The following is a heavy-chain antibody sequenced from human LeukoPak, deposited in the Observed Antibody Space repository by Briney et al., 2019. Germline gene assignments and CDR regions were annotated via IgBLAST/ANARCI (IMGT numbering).Heavy chain of an antibody. J-gene: IGHJ4*02. CDR2: INHSGST. V-gene: IGHV4-34*01. CDR1: GGSFSGYY. CDR3: ARGAPWNYNYFDY. D-gene: IGHD1-7*01. Sequence: SETLSVTCAVYGGSFSGYYWSWIRQPPGKGMEWIGEINHSGSTNYNPSLKSRVTISVDTSKNQFSLKLSSVTAADTAVYYCARGAPWNYNYFDYWGQGTLVTVSS.